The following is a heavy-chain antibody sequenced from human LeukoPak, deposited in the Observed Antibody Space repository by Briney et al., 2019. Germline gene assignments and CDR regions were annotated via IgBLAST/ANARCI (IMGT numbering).Heavy chain of an antibody. CDR1: GGTFSSYA. Sequence: SCKASGGTFSSYAMHWVRQAPGKGLEWVAVISYDGSNKYYADSVKGRFTISRDNSKNTLYLQMNSLRAEDTAVYYCARGQATLDAFDIWGQGTMVTVSS. D-gene: IGHD1-26*01. CDR2: ISYDGSNK. J-gene: IGHJ3*02. CDR3: ARGQATLDAFDI. V-gene: IGHV3-30-3*01.